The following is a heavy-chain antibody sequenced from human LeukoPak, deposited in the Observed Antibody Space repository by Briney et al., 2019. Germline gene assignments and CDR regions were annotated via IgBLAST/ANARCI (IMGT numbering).Heavy chain of an antibody. CDR3: ARAVDFWSGAGYFDL. CDR2: IIPIFGTA. CDR1: GGTFSSYA. V-gene: IGHV1-69*05. D-gene: IGHD3-3*01. J-gene: IGHJ2*01. Sequence: ASVKVSCKASGGTFSSYAISWVRQAPGQGLEWMGGIIPIFGTANYAQKFQGRVTITTDESTSTAYMELSSLRSEDTAVYYCARAVDFWSGAGYFDLWGRGTLVTVSS.